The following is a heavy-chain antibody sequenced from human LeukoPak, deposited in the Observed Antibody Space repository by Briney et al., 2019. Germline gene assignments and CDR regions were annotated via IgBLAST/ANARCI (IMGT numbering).Heavy chain of an antibody. D-gene: IGHD4-23*01. Sequence: KPSETLFLTCAVSGGSISSDNWWSWVRQPPGKGLEWIGEINHSGSTNYNPSLKSRVTISVDTSKNQFSLKLSSVTAADTAVYYCARHVNDDYGGNGYFDYWGQGTLVTVSS. CDR2: INHSGST. CDR1: GGSISSDNW. J-gene: IGHJ4*02. CDR3: ARHVNDDYGGNGYFDY. V-gene: IGHV4-4*02.